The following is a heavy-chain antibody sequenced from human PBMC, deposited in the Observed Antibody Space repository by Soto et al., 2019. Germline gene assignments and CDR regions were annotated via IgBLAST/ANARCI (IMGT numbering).Heavy chain of an antibody. CDR2: ISSSSSTI. CDR1: GFTFSSYS. D-gene: IGHD6-6*01. CDR3: ARDRFGVSSSPAEEYNCFDP. V-gene: IGHV3-48*01. J-gene: IGHJ5*02. Sequence: GGSLRLSCAASGFTFSSYSMNWVRQAPGKGLEWVSYISSSSSTIYYADSVKGRFTISRDNAKNSLYLQMNSLRAEDTAVYYWARDRFGVSSSPAEEYNCFDPWGKETLVPVS.